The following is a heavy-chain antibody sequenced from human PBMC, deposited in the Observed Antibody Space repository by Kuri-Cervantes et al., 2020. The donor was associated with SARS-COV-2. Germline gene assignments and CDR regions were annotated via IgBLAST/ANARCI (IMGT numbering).Heavy chain of an antibody. CDR3: ARVGEYSSSLDY. Sequence: GSLRLSCTVSGGPITSYWWNWIRQPPGKGLEWIGYVYYSGSTNYNPSLKSRVTISVDTSKNQFSLKLSSVTAADTAVYYCARVGEYSSSLDYWGQGTLVTVSS. J-gene: IGHJ4*02. D-gene: IGHD6-13*01. CDR1: GGPITSYW. CDR2: VYYSGST. V-gene: IGHV4-59*01.